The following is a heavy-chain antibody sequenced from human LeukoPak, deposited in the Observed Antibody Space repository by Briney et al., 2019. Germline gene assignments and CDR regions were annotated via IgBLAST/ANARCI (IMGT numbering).Heavy chain of an antibody. CDR1: GFTFSSYW. J-gene: IGHJ5*02. CDR3: ARDTGERSSEVSWFDP. CDR2: IKQDGSEK. V-gene: IGHV3-7*01. D-gene: IGHD3-10*01. Sequence: GGSLRLSCAASGFTFSSYWMSWVRQAPGKGLEWVANIKQDGSEKYYVDSVKGRFTISRDNAKNSLYLQMNSLGAEDTAVYYCARDTGERSSEVSWFDPWGQGTLVTVSS.